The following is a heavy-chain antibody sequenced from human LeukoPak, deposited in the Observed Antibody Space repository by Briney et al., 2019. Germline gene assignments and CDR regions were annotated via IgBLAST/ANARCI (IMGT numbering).Heavy chain of an antibody. V-gene: IGHV1-2*04. D-gene: IGHD5-18*01. CDR3: ARGPPPQTAMGYYYYGMDV. CDR2: IKPKSGGT. Sequence: GASVKVSCKASGYTFTDYYMHWVRQAPGQGLEWLGRIKPKSGGTTYAQKFQGWVTMTRDTSISTAYMELSRLRFDDTAVYYCARGPPPQTAMGYYYYGMDVWGQGTTVTVSS. CDR1: GYTFTDYY. J-gene: IGHJ6*02.